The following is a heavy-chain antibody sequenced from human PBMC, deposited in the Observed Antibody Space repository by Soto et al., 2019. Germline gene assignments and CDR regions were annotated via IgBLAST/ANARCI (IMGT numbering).Heavy chain of an antibody. Sequence: GGSLRLSCAASGFTFSSYAMSWVRQAPGKGLEWVSGISGTGGSTYYADSVKGRFTISRDNSKSTVYLELNNLSAEDTAVYHCAKNQGVELVPLATVDWFDPWGQGSVVTVSS. CDR2: ISGTGGST. CDR1: GFTFSSYA. V-gene: IGHV3-23*01. D-gene: IGHD1-26*01. CDR3: AKNQGVELVPLATVDWFDP. J-gene: IGHJ5*02.